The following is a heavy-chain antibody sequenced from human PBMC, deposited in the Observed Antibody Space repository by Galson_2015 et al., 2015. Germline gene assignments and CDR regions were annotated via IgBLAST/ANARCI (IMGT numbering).Heavy chain of an antibody. Sequence: QSGAEVKKPGASVKVSCKASGYTFTSYGISWVRQAPGQGLEWMGWMNPNSGNTGYAQKFQGRVTMTRNTSISTAYMELSSLRSEDTAVYYCARQITMIDDAFDIWGQGTMVTVSS. CDR1: GYTFTSYG. V-gene: IGHV1-8*02. CDR2: MNPNSGNT. CDR3: ARQITMIDDAFDI. J-gene: IGHJ3*02. D-gene: IGHD3-22*01.